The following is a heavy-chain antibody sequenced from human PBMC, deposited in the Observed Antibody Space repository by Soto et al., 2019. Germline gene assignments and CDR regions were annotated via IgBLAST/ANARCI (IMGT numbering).Heavy chain of an antibody. CDR3: ARDPYDFWSGYQYYYGMHV. CDR1: GGTFSSYA. CDR2: IIPIFGTA. J-gene: IGHJ6*02. Sequence: QVQLVQSGAEVKKPGSSVKVSCKASGGTFSSYAISWVRQAPGQGLEWMGGIIPIFGTANYAQKFQGRVTITADKSTSTAYMELSSLRSEDTAVYYCARDPYDFWSGYQYYYGMHVWGQGTTVTVSS. V-gene: IGHV1-69*06. D-gene: IGHD3-3*01.